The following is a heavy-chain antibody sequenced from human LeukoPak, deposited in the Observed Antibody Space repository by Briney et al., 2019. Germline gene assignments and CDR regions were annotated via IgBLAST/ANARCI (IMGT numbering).Heavy chain of an antibody. Sequence: GGSLRLSCAASGFTFSSYSMNWVRQAPGKGLEWVSSISSSSSYIYYADSVKGRFSISRDNAKNSLYLQMNSLGAEEAAVYYCARLWSSGDFDYWGQGTLVTVSS. D-gene: IGHD2-15*01. CDR1: GFTFSSYS. CDR2: ISSSSSYI. V-gene: IGHV3-21*01. CDR3: ARLWSSGDFDY. J-gene: IGHJ4*02.